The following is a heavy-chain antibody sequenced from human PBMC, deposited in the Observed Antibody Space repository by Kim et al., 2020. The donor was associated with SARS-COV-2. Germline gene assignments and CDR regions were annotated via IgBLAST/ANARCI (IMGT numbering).Heavy chain of an antibody. J-gene: IGHJ4*02. D-gene: IGHD2-2*01. Sequence: RYSPSLKSRLTITKDTSKNQVVLTMTNMDPVDTATYYCAHMVVPAASFDYWGQGTLVTVSS. CDR3: AHMVVPAASFDY. V-gene: IGHV2-5*01.